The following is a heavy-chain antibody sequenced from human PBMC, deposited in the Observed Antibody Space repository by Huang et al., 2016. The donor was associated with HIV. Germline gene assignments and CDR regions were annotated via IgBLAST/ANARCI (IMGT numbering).Heavy chain of an antibody. CDR3: TTLSYYHSGY. CDR2: VSASGNRT. V-gene: IGHV3-23*01. D-gene: IGHD3-16*01. CDR1: GLSFDTYA. Sequence: EVQLSQSGGGFVQPGESLRLCCTASGLSFDTYAMNWVRQGPGKGLEWVSSVSASGNRTVYADSVKDRFTISRDNSNNTLYMQMRSVAVDDTATYYCTTLSYYHSGYWGQGALVTVSS. J-gene: IGHJ4*02.